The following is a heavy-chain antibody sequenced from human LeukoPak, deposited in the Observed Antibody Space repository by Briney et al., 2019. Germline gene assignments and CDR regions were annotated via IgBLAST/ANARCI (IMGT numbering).Heavy chain of an antibody. CDR3: ARDPTSPVHWYFDL. Sequence: SETLSLTCTVSGGSISSYYWSWIRQPPGKGLEWIGYICYSGSTNYNPSLKSRVTISVDTSKNQFSLKLSSVTAADTAVYYCARDPTSPVHWYFDLWGRGTLVTVSS. CDR1: GGSISSYY. J-gene: IGHJ2*01. CDR2: ICYSGST. V-gene: IGHV4-59*01.